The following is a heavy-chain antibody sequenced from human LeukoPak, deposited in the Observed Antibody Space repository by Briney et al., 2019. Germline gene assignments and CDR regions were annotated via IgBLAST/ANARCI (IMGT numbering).Heavy chain of an antibody. CDR3: AKDRWKDGSASFDN. J-gene: IGHJ4*02. CDR1: GYTFTSYS. Sequence: ASVKVSCKASGYTFTSYSINWVRQAPGPELEWMGWISTYNGNTNYAQKLQGRVTMTTDTSTSTAYMELRSLRSDDKAVYYCAKDRWKDGSASFDNWGQGTLVTVSS. V-gene: IGHV1-18*01. D-gene: IGHD6-6*01. CDR2: ISTYNGNT.